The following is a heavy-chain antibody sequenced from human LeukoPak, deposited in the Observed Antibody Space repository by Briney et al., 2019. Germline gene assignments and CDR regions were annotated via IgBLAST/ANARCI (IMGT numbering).Heavy chain of an antibody. CDR2: IYSSGST. D-gene: IGHD3-3*01. Sequence: SETLSLTCTVSGGSISSSSYYWGWIRQPPGKGLEWIGSIYSSGSTYYNPSLKSRVTISVDTSKNQFSLKLSSVTAADTAVYYCARHGGSFDYWGQGTLVTVSS. V-gene: IGHV4-39*01. J-gene: IGHJ4*02. CDR3: ARHGGSFDY. CDR1: GGSISSSSYY.